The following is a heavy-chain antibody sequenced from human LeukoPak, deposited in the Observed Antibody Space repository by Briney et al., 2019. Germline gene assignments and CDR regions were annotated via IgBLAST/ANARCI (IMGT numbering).Heavy chain of an antibody. D-gene: IGHD3-10*01. CDR3: ARDGDTAIRGVNFDY. CDR1: GFTFSSYG. CDR2: MSYGGRDK. Sequence: GGSLRLSCAASGFTFSSYGMHWVRQAPGKGLEWVAVMSYGGRDKYYADSVKGRFTISRDNSKNTLFLEMSSLRPEDTAIYYCARDGDTAIRGVNFDYWGRGTLVTVSS. V-gene: IGHV3-30*03. J-gene: IGHJ4*02.